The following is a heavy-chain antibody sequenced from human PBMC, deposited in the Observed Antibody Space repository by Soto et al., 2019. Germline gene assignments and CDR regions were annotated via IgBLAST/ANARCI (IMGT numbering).Heavy chain of an antibody. D-gene: IGHD3-22*01. CDR2: IYYSGST. Sequence: QVQLQESGPGLVKPSQTLSLTCTVSGGSISSGDYYWSWIRQPPGKGLEWIGYIYYSGSTYYNPSLKSRVTISVYTSKNQFSLKLSSVTAADTAVYYCARAEDYYDSSGYYDYWGQGTLVTVSS. V-gene: IGHV4-30-4*01. J-gene: IGHJ4*02. CDR3: ARAEDYYDSSGYYDY. CDR1: GGSISSGDYY.